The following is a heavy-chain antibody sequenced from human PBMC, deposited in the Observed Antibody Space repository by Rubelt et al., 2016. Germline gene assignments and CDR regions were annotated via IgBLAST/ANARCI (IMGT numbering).Heavy chain of an antibody. CDR2: IIPILGVA. D-gene: IGHD2-2*01. J-gene: IGHJ4*02. CDR3: ASRYCSTTSCYHFDY. Sequence: QVQLVQSGAEVKKPGSSVKVSCKASGGTSRTYSISWVRQAPGQGLEWMGRIIPILGVANYAQKLQGRVPITADKSPSTAYMELSSLTSEDTAVYYCASRYCSTTSCYHFDYWGQGTLVTVSS. CDR1: GGTSRTYS. V-gene: IGHV1-69*04.